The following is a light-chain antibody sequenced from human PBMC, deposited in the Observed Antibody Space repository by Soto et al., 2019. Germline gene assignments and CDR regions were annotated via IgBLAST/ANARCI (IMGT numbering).Light chain of an antibody. CDR2: AAS. V-gene: IGKV3-15*01. CDR3: QQYINWPRT. CDR1: QSVSSY. Sequence: EIVLTQSPATLSLSPGERSTLSCRASQSVSSYLAWYQQKPGQAPRLLIYAASTRATGIPARFSGSGSGTEFSLTISSLQSEDFAVYYCQQYINWPRTFGQGTKVDIK. J-gene: IGKJ1*01.